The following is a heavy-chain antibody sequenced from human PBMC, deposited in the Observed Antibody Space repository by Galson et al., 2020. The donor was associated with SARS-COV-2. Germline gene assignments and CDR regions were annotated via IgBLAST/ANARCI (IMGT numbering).Heavy chain of an antibody. Sequence: GESLKTSCKGSGYTFTNYWIAWVRQRPGKGLEWMGIIYPSDSDTMYGPAFQDQVTISADKSLNTAYLQWNSLRASDSAMYFRARDEGGYGADDYGASWGQGTQGADSS. CDR1: GYTFTNYW. CDR3: ARDEGGYGADDYGAS. CDR2: IYPSDSDT. D-gene: IGHD5-12*01. V-gene: IGHV5-51*01. J-gene: IGHJ5*02.